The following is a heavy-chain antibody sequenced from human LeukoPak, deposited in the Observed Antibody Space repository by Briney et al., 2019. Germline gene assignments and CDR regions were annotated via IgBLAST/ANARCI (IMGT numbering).Heavy chain of an antibody. V-gene: IGHV3-7*04. D-gene: IGHD3-10*01. J-gene: IGHJ4*02. Sequence: PGGSLRLSCAASGFKFNSYWMSWVRQAPGKGLECVANIKQDGSEIYFVDSVKGRFTISRDNAKSSLYLQRNSLRGEDTAVYYCARARYGSGGYFFDFWGQGTLVTVSS. CDR1: GFKFNSYW. CDR2: IKQDGSEI. CDR3: ARARYGSGGYFFDF.